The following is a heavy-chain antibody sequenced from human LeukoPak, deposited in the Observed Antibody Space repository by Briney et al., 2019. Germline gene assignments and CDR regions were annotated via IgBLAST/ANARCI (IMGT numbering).Heavy chain of an antibody. CDR2: AYDDGTNQ. D-gene: IGHD3-22*01. V-gene: IGHV3-33*01. CDR1: GFTFRNYG. CDR3: ATGSGFYYSH. Sequence: GGSLRLSCATSGFTFRNYGMHWVRQAPGKGLEWVAVAYDDGTNQYYADSVKGRFTISKDNSKNTLYVQMNSLRVEDTAVYYCATGSGFYYSHWGQGTLSPSPQ. J-gene: IGHJ4*02.